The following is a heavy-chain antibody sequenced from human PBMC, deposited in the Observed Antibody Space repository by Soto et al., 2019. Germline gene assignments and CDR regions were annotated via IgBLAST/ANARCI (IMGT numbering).Heavy chain of an antibody. CDR2: ISYDGSNK. CDR1: GFTFSSYG. V-gene: IGHV3-30*18. CDR3: AKDAIAAAEIYWYFDL. D-gene: IGHD6-13*01. Sequence: QVQLVESGGGVVQPGRSLRLSCAASGFTFSSYGMHWVLQAPGKGLEWVAVISYDGSNKYYADSVKGRFTISRDNSKNTLYLQMNSLRAEDTAVYYCAKDAIAAAEIYWYFDLWGRGTLVTVSS. J-gene: IGHJ2*01.